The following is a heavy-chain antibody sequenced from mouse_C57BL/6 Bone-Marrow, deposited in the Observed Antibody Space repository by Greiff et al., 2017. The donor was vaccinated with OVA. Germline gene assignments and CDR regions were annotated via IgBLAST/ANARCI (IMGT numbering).Heavy chain of an antibody. CDR2: ISSGSSTI. J-gene: IGHJ4*01. D-gene: IGHD4-1*01. V-gene: IGHV5-17*01. CDR1: GFTFSDYG. CDR3: ARGLGRINYYAMDY. Sequence: EVKLMESGGGLVKPGGSLKLSCAASGFTFSDYGMHWVRQAPEKGLEWVAYISSGSSTIYYADTVKGRFTISRDNAKNTLFLQMTSLRSEDTAMYYCARGLGRINYYAMDYWGQGTSVTVSS.